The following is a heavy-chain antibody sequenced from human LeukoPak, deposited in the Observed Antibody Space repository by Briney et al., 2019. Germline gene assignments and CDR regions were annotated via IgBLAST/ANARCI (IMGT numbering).Heavy chain of an antibody. J-gene: IGHJ4*02. CDR3: AKENQEYYFDY. D-gene: IGHD3-10*01. V-gene: IGHV3-23*01. CDR1: GFTFSSYG. Sequence: PGGSLRLSCAASGFTFSSYGMHWVRKAPARGQEWGSAISGSGGSTYYADSVKGRFTISRDNSKNTLYLQMNSRRAEDTAVYYCAKENQEYYFDYWGQGTLVTVSS. CDR2: ISGSGGST.